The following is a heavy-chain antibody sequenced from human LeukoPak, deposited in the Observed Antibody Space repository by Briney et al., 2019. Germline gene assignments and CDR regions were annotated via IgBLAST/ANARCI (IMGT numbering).Heavy chain of an antibody. CDR3: ARGGNLQWLVRNYYYGMDV. CDR2: MNPNSGNT. J-gene: IGHJ6*02. D-gene: IGHD6-19*01. CDR1: GYTFTSYD. Sequence: ASVKVFCKASGYTFTSYDINWVRQATGQGLEWMGWMNPNSGNTGYAQKFQGGVTMTRNTSISTAYMELSSLRSEDTAVYYCARGGNLQWLVRNYYYGMDVWGQGTTVTVSS. V-gene: IGHV1-8*01.